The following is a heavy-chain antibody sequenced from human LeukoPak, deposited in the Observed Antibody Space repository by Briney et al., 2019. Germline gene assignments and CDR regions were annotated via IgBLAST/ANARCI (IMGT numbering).Heavy chain of an antibody. J-gene: IGHJ6*03. CDR1: GFTFSSYG. CDR2: ISYDGSNK. CDR3: AKDSVASERGYYYYYMDV. Sequence: KPGGSLRLSCAASGFTFSSYGMHWVRQAPGKGLEWVAVISYDGSNKYYADSVKGRFTISRDNSKNTLYLQMNSLRAEDTVVYYCAKDSVASERGYYYYYMDVWGKGTTVTVSS. V-gene: IGHV3-30*18. D-gene: IGHD4-23*01.